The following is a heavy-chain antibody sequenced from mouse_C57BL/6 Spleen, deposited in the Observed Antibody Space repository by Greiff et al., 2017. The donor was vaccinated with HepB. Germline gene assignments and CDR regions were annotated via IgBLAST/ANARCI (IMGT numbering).Heavy chain of an antibody. D-gene: IGHD4-1*01. CDR1: GYTFTDYY. J-gene: IGHJ4*01. V-gene: IGHV1-19*01. Sequence: VQLQQSGPVLVKPGASVKMSCKASGYTFTDYYMNWVKQSHGKSLEWIGVINPYNGGTSYNQKFKGKATLTVDKSSSTAYMELNSLTSEDSAVYYCARGGLTGRYYAMDYWGQGTSVTVSS. CDR2: INPYNGGT. CDR3: ARGGLTGRYYAMDY.